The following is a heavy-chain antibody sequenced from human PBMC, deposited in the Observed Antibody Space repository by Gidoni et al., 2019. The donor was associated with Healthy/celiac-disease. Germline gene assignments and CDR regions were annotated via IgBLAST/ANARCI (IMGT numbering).Heavy chain of an antibody. CDR3: AKGGALSGSGSYFSPTYYFDY. CDR1: GFTFSSYA. V-gene: IGHV3-23*01. Sequence: EVQLLESGGGLVQPGGSLRLSCAASGFTFSSYAMSWVRQAPGKGLEWVSAISGSGGSTYYADSVKGRFTISRDNSKNTLYLQMNSLRAEDTAVYYCAKGGALSGSGSYFSPTYYFDYWGQGTLVTVSS. CDR2: ISGSGGST. D-gene: IGHD1-26*01. J-gene: IGHJ4*02.